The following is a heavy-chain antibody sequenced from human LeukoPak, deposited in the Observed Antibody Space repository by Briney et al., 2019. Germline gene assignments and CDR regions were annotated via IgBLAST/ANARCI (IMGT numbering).Heavy chain of an antibody. D-gene: IGHD1-7*01. CDR1: GFTFSSYN. Sequence: GGSLRLSCAASGFTFSSYNMNWVRQAPGKGLEWVSYISSSSSTIYYADSVKGRFTISRDNAKNSLYLQMNSLRAEDTAVYYCARLTPTTLPIYYYYMDVWGKGTTVTVSS. V-gene: IGHV3-48*01. J-gene: IGHJ6*03. CDR2: ISSSSSTI. CDR3: ARLTPTTLPIYYYYMDV.